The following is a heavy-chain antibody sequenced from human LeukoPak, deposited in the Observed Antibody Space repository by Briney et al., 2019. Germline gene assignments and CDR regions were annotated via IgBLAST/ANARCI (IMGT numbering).Heavy chain of an antibody. V-gene: IGHV3-66*01. J-gene: IGHJ3*02. D-gene: IGHD3-10*01. Sequence: PGGSPRLSCAASGFTVSSNYMSWVRQAPGKGLEWVSVIYSGGSTYYADSVKGRFTISRDNSKNTLYLQMNSLRAEDTAVYYCARELSSAFDIWGQGTMVTVSS. CDR2: IYSGGST. CDR3: ARELSSAFDI. CDR1: GFTVSSNY.